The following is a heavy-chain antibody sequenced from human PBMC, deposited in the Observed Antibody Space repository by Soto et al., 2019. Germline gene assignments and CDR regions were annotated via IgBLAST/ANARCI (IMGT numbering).Heavy chain of an antibody. Sequence: TGGSLRLSCAASGFTFSSYSMNWVRQAPGKGLEWVSYISSSSSTIYYADSVKGRFTISRDNAKNSLYLQMNSLRAEDTAVYYCARDRGDYIWGSYRLDAFDIWGQGTMVTVSS. CDR3: ARDRGDYIWGSYRLDAFDI. J-gene: IGHJ3*02. CDR1: GFTFSSYS. V-gene: IGHV3-48*01. CDR2: ISSSSSTI. D-gene: IGHD3-16*02.